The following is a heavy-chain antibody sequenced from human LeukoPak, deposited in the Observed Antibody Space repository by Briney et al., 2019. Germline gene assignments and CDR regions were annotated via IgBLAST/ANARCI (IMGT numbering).Heavy chain of an antibody. D-gene: IGHD3-22*01. V-gene: IGHV1-18*01. CDR2: ISAYNGNT. CDR3: ARNYYDSSGYYRYFDY. Sequence: GASVKVSCKASGYTFTSYGTSWVRQAPGQGLEWMGWISAYNGNTNYAQNLQGRVTMTTDTSTSTAYMELRSLRSDDTAMYYCARNYYDSSGYYRYFDYWGQGTLVTVSS. J-gene: IGHJ4*02. CDR1: GYTFTSYG.